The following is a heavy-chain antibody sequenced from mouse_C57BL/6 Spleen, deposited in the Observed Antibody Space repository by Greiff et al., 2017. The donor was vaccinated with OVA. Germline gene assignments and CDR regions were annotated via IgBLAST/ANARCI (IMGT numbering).Heavy chain of an antibody. D-gene: IGHD2-5*01. V-gene: IGHV5-16*01. CDR2: INYDGSST. CDR1: GFTFSDYY. CDR3: ARSYSNYVAWFAY. J-gene: IGHJ3*01. Sequence: EVMLAESEGGLVQPGSSMKLSCTASGFTFSDYYMAWVRQVPEKGLEWVANINYDGSSTYYLDSLKSRFIISRDNAKNILYLQMSSLKSEDTATYYCARSYSNYVAWFAYWGQGTLVTVSA.